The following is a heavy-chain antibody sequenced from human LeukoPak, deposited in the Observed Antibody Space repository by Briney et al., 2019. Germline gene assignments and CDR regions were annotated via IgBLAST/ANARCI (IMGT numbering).Heavy chain of an antibody. Sequence: SQTLSLTCAISGDSVSSNSAAWNWIRQSPSRSLEWLGRTYYRSKWYYDYAVAVKSRISINPDTSKNQFSLQLSSVTPEDTAVYYCARDPVGGSTIFDYWGQRTLVTVSS. J-gene: IGHJ4*02. CDR2: TYYRSKWYY. CDR3: ARDPVGGSTIFDY. D-gene: IGHD1-26*01. CDR1: GDSVSSNSAA. V-gene: IGHV6-1*01.